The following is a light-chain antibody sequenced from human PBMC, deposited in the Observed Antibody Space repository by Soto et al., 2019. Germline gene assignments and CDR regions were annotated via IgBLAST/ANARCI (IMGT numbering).Light chain of an antibody. CDR2: DAS. J-gene: IGKJ1*01. V-gene: IGKV3-11*01. Sequence: EIVMTKSPGTLSLSPGERATLSCRASQSVGSDLAWYQQKPGQAPRLLIYDASNRATGIPARFSVSGSGTDFTIPIRSLEPEDFAVYYCQPRTKWRTFGQGTKVDIK. CDR1: QSVGSD. CDR3: QPRTKWRT.